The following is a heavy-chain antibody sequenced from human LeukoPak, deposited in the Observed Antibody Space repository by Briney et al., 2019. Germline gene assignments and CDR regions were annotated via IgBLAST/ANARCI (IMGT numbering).Heavy chain of an antibody. CDR3: AKANYYGSGSYSGIDY. J-gene: IGHJ4*02. CDR1: GFTFSSYA. CDR2: ISGSGGST. D-gene: IGHD3-10*01. V-gene: IGHV3-23*01. Sequence: GGSLRLSCAASGFTFSSYAMSWVRQAPGKGLEWVSAISGSGGSTYYADSVKGRFTISRDNSKNTLYLQMNSLRAEDTAVYYCAKANYYGSGSYSGIDYWGQGTMVTVSS.